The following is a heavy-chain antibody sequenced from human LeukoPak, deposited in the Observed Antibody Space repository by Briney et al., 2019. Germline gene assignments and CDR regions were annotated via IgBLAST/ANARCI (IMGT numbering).Heavy chain of an antibody. V-gene: IGHV1-46*01. CDR3: ARAVRGVVLVPAATIGRDYYYMDV. CDR1: GYTLTSYY. CDR2: INPSGGST. Sequence: GATVKVSCKASGYTLTSYYMHWVRQAPGQGLEWMGIINPSGGSTSYAQKFQGRVTMTRDTSTSTVYMELSSLRSEDTAVYYCARAVRGVVLVPAATIGRDYYYMDVWGKGTTVTVSS. D-gene: IGHD2-2*01. J-gene: IGHJ6*03.